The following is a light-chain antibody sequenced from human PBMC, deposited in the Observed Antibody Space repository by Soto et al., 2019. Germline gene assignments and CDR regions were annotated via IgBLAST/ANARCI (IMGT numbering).Light chain of an antibody. CDR1: QSISSY. CDR2: AAS. CDR3: QRMYSTFT. J-gene: IGKJ3*01. V-gene: IGKV1-39*01. Sequence: DIQMTQSPSSLSASVGDRVTITCRASQSISSYLNWYQQKPGKAPNLLIYAASSLQSGVPSRFSGSGSGTDFTLTISRMQPEDFATYYCQRMYSTFTFGPGTKVDIK.